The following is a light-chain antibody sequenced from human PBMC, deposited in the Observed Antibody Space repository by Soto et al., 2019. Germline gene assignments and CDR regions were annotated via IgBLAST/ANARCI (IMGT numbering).Light chain of an antibody. CDR3: QQSYTTPWT. CDR2: AAS. CDR1: QSIGRY. Sequence: DIQMTQSPSSLSASLGDRVTLTCRASQSIGRYLNWYQQKPGTAPKLLIFAASSLHTGVPSGFSGSGSGTDFTLTITSLQPEDVATYFCQQSYTTPWTFGQGTKVELK. J-gene: IGKJ1*01. V-gene: IGKV1-39*01.